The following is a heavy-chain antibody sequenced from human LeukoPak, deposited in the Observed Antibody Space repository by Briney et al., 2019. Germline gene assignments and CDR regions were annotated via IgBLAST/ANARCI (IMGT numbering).Heavy chain of an antibody. J-gene: IGHJ4*02. D-gene: IGHD1-14*01. CDR2: ISGSGGST. CDR3: AKAIHVNRYYFAY. Sequence: GGSLRLSCAASGFTFSSYAMSWVRQAPGKGLEWVSAISGSGGSTYYADSVKGRFTISRDNSKNTLDLQMNSQRAEDTAVYYCAKAIHVNRYYFAYWGQGTLVTVSS. CDR1: GFTFSSYA. V-gene: IGHV3-23*01.